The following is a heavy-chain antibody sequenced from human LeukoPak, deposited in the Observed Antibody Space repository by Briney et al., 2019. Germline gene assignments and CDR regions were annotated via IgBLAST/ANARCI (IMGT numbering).Heavy chain of an antibody. CDR1: GFTFSSCA. V-gene: IGHV3-23*01. CDR3: ASRNQYCGGDCFWAFDI. CDR2: ISGSGGST. D-gene: IGHD2-21*02. J-gene: IGHJ3*02. Sequence: GGSLRLSCAASGFTFSSCAMSWVRQAPGKGLEWVSFISGSGGSTYYTDSVKGRFTISRDNSKNTLYLQMNSLRAEDTAVYYCASRNQYCGGDCFWAFDIWGQGTMVTVSS.